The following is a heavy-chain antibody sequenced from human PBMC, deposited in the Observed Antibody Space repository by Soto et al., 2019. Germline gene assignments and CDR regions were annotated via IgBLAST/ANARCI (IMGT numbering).Heavy chain of an antibody. V-gene: IGHV3-23*01. Sequence: EVQLLEAGGGLVQPGGSLRLSCAASGFTFSSYAMSWVRQAPGKGLEWVSSISASGDNTFYADSVKGRLTISRDNSKNTLYLQLNSLRAEDTAVYYCAKDRLARGTDPRFDPWGQGTLVTVSS. CDR3: AKDRLARGTDPRFDP. J-gene: IGHJ5*02. CDR2: ISASGDNT. CDR1: GFTFSSYA. D-gene: IGHD3-10*01.